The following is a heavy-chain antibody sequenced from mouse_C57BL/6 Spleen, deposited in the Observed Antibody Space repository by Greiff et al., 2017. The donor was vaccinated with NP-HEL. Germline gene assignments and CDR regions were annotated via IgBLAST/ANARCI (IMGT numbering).Heavy chain of an antibody. CDR2: IHPNRGST. J-gene: IGHJ4*01. V-gene: IGHV1-64*01. Sequence: QVQLQQPGAELVKPGASVKLSCKASGYTFTSYWMHWVKQRPGQGLEWIGMIHPNRGSTNYNEKFKSKATLTVDKSSSTAYMQLSSLTSEDSAVYYCARSGYYAMDYWGQGTSVTVSS. D-gene: IGHD4-1*01. CDR3: ARSGYYAMDY. CDR1: GYTFTSYW.